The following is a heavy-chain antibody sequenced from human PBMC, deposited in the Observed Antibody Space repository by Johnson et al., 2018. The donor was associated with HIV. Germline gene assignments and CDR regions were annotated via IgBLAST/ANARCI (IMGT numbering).Heavy chain of an antibody. CDR3: AREYGMGGVNSFVSDACDI. V-gene: IGHV3-11*04. J-gene: IGHJ3*02. Sequence: QMQLVESGGGVVQPGRSLRLSCAASGFTFSDYYMSWIRQAPGKGLEWVSYISSSGSTIYYADSVKGRFTISRDNSKNTLYLQMNSLRAEATAVYYCAREYGMGGVNSFVSDACDIWGQGTMVTVSS. CDR2: ISSSGSTI. CDR1: GFTFSDYY. D-gene: IGHD4-23*01.